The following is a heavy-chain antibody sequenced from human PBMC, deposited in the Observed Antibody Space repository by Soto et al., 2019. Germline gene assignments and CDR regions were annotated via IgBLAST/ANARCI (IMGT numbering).Heavy chain of an antibody. J-gene: IGHJ6*02. V-gene: IGHV3-53*01. Sequence: GGSLRLSCAASGFTVSSNYMSWVRQAPGKGLEWVSVIYSGGSTYYADSVKGRFTISRDNSKNTLYLQMNSLRAEDTAVYYCAREEPRYYYYGMDVWGQGTTVTVSS. CDR2: IYSGGST. CDR3: AREEPRYYYYGMDV. CDR1: GFTVSSNY.